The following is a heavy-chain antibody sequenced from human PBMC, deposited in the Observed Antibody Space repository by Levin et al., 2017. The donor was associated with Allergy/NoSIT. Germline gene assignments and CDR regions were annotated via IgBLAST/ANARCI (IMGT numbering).Heavy chain of an antibody. D-gene: IGHD1-26*01. CDR3: ARDWWDLPKSHFDL. CDR1: GFTFSSYV. V-gene: IGHV3-30-3*01. CDR2: ISYDRSNK. Sequence: PGGSLRLSCDASGFTFSSYVFHWVRQAPGKGLGWVAAISYDRSNKYYADSVKGRFTISRDNSKNTVYLQMNSLTPEDTALYYCARDWWDLPKSHFDLWGQGALVSVSS. J-gene: IGHJ4*02.